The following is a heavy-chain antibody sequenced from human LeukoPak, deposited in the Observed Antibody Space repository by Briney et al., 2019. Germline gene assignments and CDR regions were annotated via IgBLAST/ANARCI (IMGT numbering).Heavy chain of an antibody. V-gene: IGHV4-4*07. D-gene: IGHD3-3*01. CDR2: IYTSGST. CDR3: AREVGDFWSGYLFDY. Sequence: PETLSLTCTVSGGSISSYYWSWIRQPAGKGLEWIGRIYTSGSTNYNPSLKSRVTMSVDTSKNQFSLKLSSVTAADTAVYYCAREVGDFWSGYLFDYWGQGTLVTVSS. J-gene: IGHJ4*02. CDR1: GGSISSYY.